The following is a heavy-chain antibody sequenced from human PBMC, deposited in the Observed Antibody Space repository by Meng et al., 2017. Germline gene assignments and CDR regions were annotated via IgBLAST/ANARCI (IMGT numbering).Heavy chain of an antibody. CDR1: GGSISSYY. CDR3: AGTEDYYFDY. D-gene: IGHD3/OR15-3a*01. CDR2: IYYSGST. Sequence: SETLSLTCTVSGGSISSYYWSWIRQPPGKGLEWIGYIYYSGSTNYNPSLKSRVTISVDTSKNQFSLKLISVTAADTAVYYCAGTEDYYFDYWGQGTLVTVSS. J-gene: IGHJ4*02. V-gene: IGHV4-59*01.